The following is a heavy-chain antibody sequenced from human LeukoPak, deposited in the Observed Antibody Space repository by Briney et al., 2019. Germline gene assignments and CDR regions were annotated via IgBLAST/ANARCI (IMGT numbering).Heavy chain of an antibody. CDR1: GYTLTELS. J-gene: IGHJ5*02. V-gene: IGHV1-46*01. D-gene: IGHD2-2*01. CDR3: ASIPYCSSTSCQDP. Sequence: VASVKVSCKVSGYTLTELSMHWVRQAPGQGLEWMGIINPSGGSTSYAQKFQGRVTMTRDTSTSTVYMELSSLRSEDTAVYYCASIPYCSSTSCQDPWGQGTLVTVSS. CDR2: INPSGGST.